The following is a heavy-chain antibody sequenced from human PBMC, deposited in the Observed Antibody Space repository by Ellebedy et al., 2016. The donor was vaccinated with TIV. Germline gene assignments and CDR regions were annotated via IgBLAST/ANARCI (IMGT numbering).Heavy chain of an antibody. D-gene: IGHD3-10*01. J-gene: IGHJ4*02. CDR3: AKGLRRITMVRGELTFDY. CDR2: ISYDGSNK. CDR1: GFTFSSYG. V-gene: IGHV3-30*18. Sequence: GESLKISXAASGFTFSSYGMHWVRQAPGKGLEWVAVISYDGSNKYYADSVKGRFTISRDNSKNTLYLQMNSLRAEDTAVYYCAKGLRRITMVRGELTFDYWGQGTLVTVSS.